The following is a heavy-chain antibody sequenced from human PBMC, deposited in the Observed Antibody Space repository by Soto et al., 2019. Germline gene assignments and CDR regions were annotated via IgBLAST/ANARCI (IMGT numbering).Heavy chain of an antibody. CDR1: GFYFSAYS. Sequence: PGGSMRLSSAAAGFYFSAYSMNWVRQTPGRGLEWVSFIDLSGTTTYYRDSVKGRFTIFKDKSRNTVYLQMRSLTVEDAAIYYCTKDRVPDGIYSFDYWGQGALVTVSS. CDR2: IDLSGTTT. V-gene: IGHV3-23*03. D-gene: IGHD2-15*01. CDR3: TKDRVPDGIYSFDY. J-gene: IGHJ4*02.